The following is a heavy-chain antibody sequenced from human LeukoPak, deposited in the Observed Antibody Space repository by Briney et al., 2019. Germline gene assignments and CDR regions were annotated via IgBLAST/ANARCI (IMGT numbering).Heavy chain of an antibody. CDR2: IKQDGSVK. CDR1: GFAISSFW. Sequence: GGSLRLSCAASGFAISSFWMTWVRQAPGKGLEWLANIKQDGSVKYYADSVKGRFTISRDNAENSLYLQMNSLRDEDTAIYHCAKSNTNPGYALDIWGQGTMVTVSS. D-gene: IGHD5-18*01. V-gene: IGHV3-7*01. CDR3: AKSNTNPGYALDI. J-gene: IGHJ3*02.